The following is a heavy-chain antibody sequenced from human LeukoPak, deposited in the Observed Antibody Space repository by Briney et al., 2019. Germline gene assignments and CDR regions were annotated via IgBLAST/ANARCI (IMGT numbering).Heavy chain of an antibody. V-gene: IGHV1-18*01. J-gene: IGHJ4*02. CDR3: ARDQHWNYVMDY. CDR1: GYTFTSYG. D-gene: IGHD1-7*01. CDR2: ICAYNGNT. Sequence: ASVKVSCKASGYTFTSYGISWVRQAPGQGREWMGWICAYNGNTNYAQKRQGRVTMTTDTSTSTAYMELRSLRSDDTAVYYCARDQHWNYVMDYWGQGTLVTVSS.